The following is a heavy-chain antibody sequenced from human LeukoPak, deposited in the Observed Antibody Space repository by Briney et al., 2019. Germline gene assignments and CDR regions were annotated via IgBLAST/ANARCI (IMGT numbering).Heavy chain of an antibody. CDR2: INHSGST. D-gene: IGHD1-26*01. J-gene: IGHJ3*02. CDR3: ARGRELTDAFDI. CDR1: GGSFSDYY. Sequence: PSETLPLTCAVYGGSFSDYYWSWIRQPPGKGLEWIGEINHSGSTNYNPSLKSRVTISVDTSKNQFSLKLSSVTAADTAVYYCARGRELTDAFDIWGQGTMVTVSS. V-gene: IGHV4-34*01.